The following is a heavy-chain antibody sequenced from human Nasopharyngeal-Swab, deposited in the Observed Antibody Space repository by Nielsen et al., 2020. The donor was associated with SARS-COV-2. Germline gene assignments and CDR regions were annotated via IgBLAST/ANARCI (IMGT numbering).Heavy chain of an antibody. J-gene: IGHJ5*02. CDR1: GVSISSYHYY. CDR2: IYYSGST. D-gene: IGHD2-8*02. Sequence: SETLSLTCSVSGVSISSYHYYWGWLRQPPGKGLVWIGSIYYSGSTYYNPSLKSRVTMSVDRSKKQFFLKLTSVTAADTAMYYCARGQDVLVVGDTSWFDPWGQGTLVTVSS. V-gene: IGHV4-39*07. CDR3: ARGQDVLVVGDTSWFDP.